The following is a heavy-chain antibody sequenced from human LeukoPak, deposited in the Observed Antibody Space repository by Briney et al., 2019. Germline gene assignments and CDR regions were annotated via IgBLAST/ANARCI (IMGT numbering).Heavy chain of an antibody. CDR1: GFTFSSYS. D-gene: IGHD6-13*01. J-gene: IGHJ4*02. V-gene: IGHV3-48*01. CDR2: ISSSSSTI. Sequence: GGSLRLSCAASGFTFSSYSMNWVRQAPGKGLEWVSYISSSSSTIYYAGSVKGRFTISRDNAKNSLYLQMNSLRAEDTAVYYCARDLYSSSWYPTPDYWGQGTLVTVSS. CDR3: ARDLYSSSWYPTPDY.